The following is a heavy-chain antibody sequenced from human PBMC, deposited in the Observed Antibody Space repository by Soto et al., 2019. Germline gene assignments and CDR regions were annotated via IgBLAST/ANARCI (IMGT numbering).Heavy chain of an antibody. CDR2: INHTGGT. Sequence: PSVTIPFPCALYRGTVNGSHCNSIRQPPGKGLEWIGEINHTGGTHYNQSLKSRVTMSVDTSKNQFSLRLSSVTAADTAIYYCATRITVFGLLIPPFDPWGQGTQVT. CDR1: RGTVNGSH. J-gene: IGHJ5*02. V-gene: IGHV4-34*08. D-gene: IGHD3-3*01. CDR3: ATRITVFGLLIPPFDP.